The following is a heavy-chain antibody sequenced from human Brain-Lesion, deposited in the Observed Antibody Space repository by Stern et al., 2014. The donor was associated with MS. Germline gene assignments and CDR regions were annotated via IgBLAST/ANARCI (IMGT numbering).Heavy chain of an antibody. CDR2: IYYSGKT. CDR1: GGSVNSTSYA. J-gene: IGHJ5*02. CDR3: AGEEDIRYCSGGSCTGNWFDP. V-gene: IGHV4-39*01. D-gene: IGHD2-15*01. Sequence: QVQLQESGPGLVKPSETLSLTCTVAGGSVNSTSYAWAWIRQPPGKGLEWIGTIYYSGKTYYSPSLKSRLTISLDTSKNQFSLQLRSVTAADTAVYYCAGEEDIRYCSGGSCTGNWFDPWGQGTLVTVSS.